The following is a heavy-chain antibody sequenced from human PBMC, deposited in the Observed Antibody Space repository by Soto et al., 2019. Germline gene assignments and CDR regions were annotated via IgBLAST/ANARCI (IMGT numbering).Heavy chain of an antibody. CDR3: VRVVAIPGYPDN. Sequence: QVQLVQSGAEVRQPASSVKVSCKTSGGTFSSYAISWVRQAPGQGLEWMGGIVPIVDTSTYAQKFQGRVTIAADASTSTAYMELGSLRSDDAAIYYCVRVVAIPGYPDNWGQGTLVTVSS. D-gene: IGHD5-12*01. CDR2: IVPIVDTS. V-gene: IGHV1-69*12. J-gene: IGHJ4*02. CDR1: GGTFSSYA.